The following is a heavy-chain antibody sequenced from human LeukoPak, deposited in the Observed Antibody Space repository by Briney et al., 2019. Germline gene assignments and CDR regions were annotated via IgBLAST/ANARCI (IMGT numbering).Heavy chain of an antibody. Sequence: SETLSLTCTVSGGSISSGDYYWSWIRQPPGKGLEWIGYIYYSGSTYYNPSLKSRVTISVDTSKNQFSLKLSSVTAAGTAVYYCARKSMVRGVVSFFDYWGQGTLVTVSS. V-gene: IGHV4-30-4*01. J-gene: IGHJ4*02. CDR2: IYYSGST. CDR3: ARKSMVRGVVSFFDY. D-gene: IGHD3-10*01. CDR1: GGSISSGDYY.